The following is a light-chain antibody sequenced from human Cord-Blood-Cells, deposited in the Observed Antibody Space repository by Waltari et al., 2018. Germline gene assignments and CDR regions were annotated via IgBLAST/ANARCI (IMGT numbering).Light chain of an antibody. CDR3: GADHGSGSNFVWV. V-gene: IGLV9-49*01. CDR2: VGPGGIVG. CDR1: SAPSTYK. Sequence: QPVLTQPPSASASLVASVTLTSTLRSAPSTYKVDRYQQVPGKGPRFVMRVGPGGIVGSKGDGIPDRCSVLGSGMNRYLTIKNIQEEDESDYHCGADHGSGSNFVWVFGGGTKLTVL. J-gene: IGLJ3*02.